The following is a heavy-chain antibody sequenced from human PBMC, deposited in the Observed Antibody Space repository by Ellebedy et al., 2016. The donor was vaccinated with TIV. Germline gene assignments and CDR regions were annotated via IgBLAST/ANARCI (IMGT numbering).Heavy chain of an antibody. CDR3: ARTRVHYGSGSYHGGWFDP. CDR2: INPNSGGT. D-gene: IGHD3-10*01. J-gene: IGHJ5*02. Sequence: ASVKVSXKASGYTFTGYYMHWVRQAPGQGLEWMGWINPNSGGTNYAQKFQGRVTMTRDTSISTAYMELSRLRSDDTAVYYCARTRVHYGSGSYHGGWFDPWGQGTLVTVSS. V-gene: IGHV1-2*02. CDR1: GYTFTGYY.